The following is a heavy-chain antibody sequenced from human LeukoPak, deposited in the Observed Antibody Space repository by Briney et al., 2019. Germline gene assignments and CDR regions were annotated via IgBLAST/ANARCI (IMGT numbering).Heavy chain of an antibody. V-gene: IGHV4-61*02. CDR1: GGSISSGSYY. Sequence: PSETLSLTCTVSGGSISSGSYYWSWIRQPAGKGLEWIGRIYTSGSTNYNPSLKSRVTISVDTSKNQFSLKLSSVTAADTAVYYCARASGYCSSTSCLNWFDPWGQGTLVTVSS. CDR3: ARASGYCSSTSCLNWFDP. J-gene: IGHJ5*02. CDR2: IYTSGST. D-gene: IGHD2-2*01.